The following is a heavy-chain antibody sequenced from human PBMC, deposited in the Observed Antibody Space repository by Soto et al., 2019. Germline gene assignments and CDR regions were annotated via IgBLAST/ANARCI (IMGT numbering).Heavy chain of an antibody. J-gene: IGHJ4*02. CDR3: ARARSRDFEY. CDR2: INAGNGNT. CDR1: GYTFTSYA. V-gene: IGHV1-3*01. D-gene: IGHD1-26*01. Sequence: GASLKVSLTAAGYTFTSYAMHLVRQAPGQRLEWMGWINAGNGNTKYSQKFQGRVTITRDTSASTAYMELSSLRSEDTDVYYCARARSRDFEYWGQGTLVNVSS.